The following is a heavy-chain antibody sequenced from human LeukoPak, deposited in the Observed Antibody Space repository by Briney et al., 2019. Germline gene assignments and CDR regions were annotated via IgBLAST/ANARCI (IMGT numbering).Heavy chain of an antibody. CDR3: VRGGPSTWS. D-gene: IGHD2-15*01. V-gene: IGHV3-74*01. CDR2: INDDGSDT. J-gene: IGHJ5*02. Sequence: GGSLRLSCAASGFTFSSYWMHWVRQAPGKGLAWVSRINDDGSDTIYADSVRGRFTISRDDAKNTVYLQMNNLRAEDTAVYYCVRGGPSTWSWGQGTLVTVSS. CDR1: GFTFSSYW.